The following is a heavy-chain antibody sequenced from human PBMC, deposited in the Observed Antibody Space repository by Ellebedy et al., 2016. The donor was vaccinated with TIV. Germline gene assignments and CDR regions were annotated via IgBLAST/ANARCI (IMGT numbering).Heavy chain of an antibody. CDR1: GFTFSCYT. V-gene: IGHV3-21*04. J-gene: IGHJ4*02. D-gene: IGHD3-3*01. Sequence: GESLKISCAASGFTFSCYTMNWVRQAPGKGLEWVSSISSSSSYIYYADSVKGRFTISRDNAKNSLYLQMNSLRAEDTAVYYCARSSFGSGYYGSIDYWGQGTLVTVSS. CDR2: ISSSSSYI. CDR3: ARSSFGSGYYGSIDY.